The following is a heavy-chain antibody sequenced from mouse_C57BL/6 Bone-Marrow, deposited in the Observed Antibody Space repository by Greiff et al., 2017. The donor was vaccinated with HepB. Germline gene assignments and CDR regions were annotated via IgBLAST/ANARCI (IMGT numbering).Heavy chain of an antibody. J-gene: IGHJ4*01. CDR2: IDPSDSYT. CDR3: AREELPHAIDY. V-gene: IGHV1-69*01. Sequence: QVQLQQPGAELVMPGASVKLSCKASGYTFTSYWMHWVKQRPGQGLEWIGEIDPSDSYTNYNQKFKGKSTLTVDKSSSTAYMQLSSLTSEDSAVYYCAREELPHAIDYWGQGTSVTVSS. CDR1: GYTFTSYW. D-gene: IGHD1-1*01.